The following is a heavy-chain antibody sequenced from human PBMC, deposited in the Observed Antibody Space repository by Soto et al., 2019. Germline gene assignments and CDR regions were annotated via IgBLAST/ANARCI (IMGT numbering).Heavy chain of an antibody. CDR2: IYYSGST. CDR1: GGSISSGGYY. Sequence: PSETLSLTCTVSGGSISSGGYYWSWIRQHPGKGLEWIGYIYYSGSTYYNPSLKSRVTISVDTSKNQFSLKLSSVTAADTAVYYCARDLDIVVVPAAMGYWGQGTLVTVSS. J-gene: IGHJ4*02. D-gene: IGHD2-2*03. V-gene: IGHV4-31*03. CDR3: ARDLDIVVVPAAMGY.